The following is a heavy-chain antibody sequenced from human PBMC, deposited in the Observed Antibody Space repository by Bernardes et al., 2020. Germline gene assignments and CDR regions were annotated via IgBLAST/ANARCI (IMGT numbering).Heavy chain of an antibody. V-gene: IGHV3-21*01. CDR2: ISSRSSYI. J-gene: IGHJ4*02. Sequence: GGSLRLSCAASGFTFSTYSMNWVRQAPGKGLEWVSSISSRSSYIYYADSVRGRFTISRDNAKNSLYLQMNSLRAEDTAVYYCARRLSGSYHFDYWGQGTLVTVSS. D-gene: IGHD1-26*01. CDR3: ARRLSGSYHFDY. CDR1: GFTFSTYS.